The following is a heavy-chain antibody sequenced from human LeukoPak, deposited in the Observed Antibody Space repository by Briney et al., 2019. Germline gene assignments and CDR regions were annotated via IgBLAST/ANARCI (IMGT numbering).Heavy chain of an antibody. CDR1: GFTFNNYA. D-gene: IGHD4-17*01. J-gene: IGHJ3*02. Sequence: GGSLRLSFAASGFTFNNYAMTWARQAPGKGLEWVEVLLYDGSNKYYADSVKGRFTISRDNSKNTLYLQMNSLRAEDTAVYYCARDTTDTVTTQGAAFDIWGQGTMVTVSS. V-gene: IGHV3-30*04. CDR3: ARDTTDTVTTQGAAFDI. CDR2: LLYDGSNK.